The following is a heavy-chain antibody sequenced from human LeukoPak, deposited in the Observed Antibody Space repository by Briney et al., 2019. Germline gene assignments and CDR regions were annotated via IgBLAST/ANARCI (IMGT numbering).Heavy chain of an antibody. V-gene: IGHV4-39*01. J-gene: IGHJ5*02. CDR2: IYFSGST. CDR3: ARLTGEPVTARYNWFDP. D-gene: IGHD2-21*02. Sequence: SETLSLTCTVSGDSIDRSTSYWGWIRQPPEKGLEWIGSIYFSGSTFSNPSLKSRLTLSVDPAQNQFSLTLTSVIAADTAFYYCARLTGEPVTARYNWFDPWGQGILVIVSS. CDR1: GDSIDRSTSY.